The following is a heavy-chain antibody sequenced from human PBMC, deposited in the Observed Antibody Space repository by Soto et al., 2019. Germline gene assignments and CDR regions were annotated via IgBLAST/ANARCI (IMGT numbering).Heavy chain of an antibody. J-gene: IGHJ5*02. V-gene: IGHV1-18*01. CDR1: GYTFASYG. CDR3: ARDAIVGTSQGSWCVP. Sequence: ASVKVSCKASGYTFASYGINWERQAPGQGLEWMGWISGYNGNTKYAQKFQGRVTVTTDTSTSTGYMELRSLRPDATAVYYCARDAIVGTSQGSWCVPRGQGALVTVTS. CDR2: ISGYNGNT. D-gene: IGHD1-26*01.